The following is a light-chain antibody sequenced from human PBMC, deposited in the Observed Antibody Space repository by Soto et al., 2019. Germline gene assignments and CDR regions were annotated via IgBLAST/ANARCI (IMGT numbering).Light chain of an antibody. Sequence: QSVLTQPPSVSGAPGQGVTISCTGSSSNIGAGYDVHWYQQLPGTAPKLLIYGDSNRPSGVPDRFSGSKSGTSASLAITGLQAEDEADYYCQSSDDSPSAHYVFGTGTKDTDL. CDR2: GDS. V-gene: IGLV1-40*01. CDR1: SSNIGAGYD. CDR3: QSSDDSPSAHYV. J-gene: IGLJ1*01.